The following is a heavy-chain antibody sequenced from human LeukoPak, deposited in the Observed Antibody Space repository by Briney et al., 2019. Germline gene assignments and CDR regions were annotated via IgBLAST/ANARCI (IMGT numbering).Heavy chain of an antibody. V-gene: IGHV2-70*11. CDR1: GFSLSTSGMC. CDR3: ARIFNYYDSSGYYYYFDY. J-gene: IGHJ4*02. CDR2: IDWDDDK. D-gene: IGHD3-22*01. Sequence: SGPTLVNPTQTLTLTCTFSGFSLSTSGMCVSWIRQPPGKALEWLARIDWDDDKYYSTFLKTRLTISKDTSKNQVVLTMTNMDPVDTATYYCARIFNYYDSSGYYYYFDYWGQGTLVTVSS.